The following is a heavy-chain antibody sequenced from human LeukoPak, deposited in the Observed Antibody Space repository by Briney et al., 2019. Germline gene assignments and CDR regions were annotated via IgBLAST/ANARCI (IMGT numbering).Heavy chain of an antibody. D-gene: IGHD4-17*01. J-gene: IGHJ4*02. CDR1: EFTFSSCE. CDR2: ISTNGTVI. CDR3: APRTTVTTS. Sequence: GGSLRLSCAVSEFTFSSCEMNWVRQAPGKGLEWVSYISTNGTVIHYADSVKGRFTISRDNAKNSLYLQMNSLRAEDTAVYYCAPRTTVTTSWGQGTLATVSS. V-gene: IGHV3-48*03.